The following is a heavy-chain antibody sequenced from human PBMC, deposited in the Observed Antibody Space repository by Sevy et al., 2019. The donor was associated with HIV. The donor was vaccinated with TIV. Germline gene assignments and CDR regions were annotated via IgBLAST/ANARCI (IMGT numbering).Heavy chain of an antibody. V-gene: IGHV3-66*01. CDR2: IYSDGRT. CDR3: ATDRYYDASGYYYYYYGMDV. Sequence: GGSLRLSCAASGLSVSDNYMNWVRQAPGKGLVLVSVIYSDGRTYYPDSVKGRFSISRDNSRNTLYLHMKSLSPEDTAVYYCATDRYYDASGYYYYYYGMDVWGQGTTVTVSS. CDR1: GLSVSDNY. D-gene: IGHD3-22*01. J-gene: IGHJ6*02.